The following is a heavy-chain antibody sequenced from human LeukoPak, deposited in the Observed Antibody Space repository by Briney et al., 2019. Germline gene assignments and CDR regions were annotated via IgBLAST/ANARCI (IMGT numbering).Heavy chain of an antibody. V-gene: IGHV3-7*01. J-gene: IGHJ4*02. CDR1: GFTFSGYW. Sequence: SGGSRRLSCAASGFTFSGYWMSWVRQAPGKGLEWVANIKQDGSEKYYVDSVKGRFTISRDNAKNSLYLQMNSLRAEDTAVYCCARVGYCSSTSCHGFEDWGQGTLVSVSS. CDR2: IKQDGSEK. D-gene: IGHD2-2*01. CDR3: ARVGYCSSTSCHGFED.